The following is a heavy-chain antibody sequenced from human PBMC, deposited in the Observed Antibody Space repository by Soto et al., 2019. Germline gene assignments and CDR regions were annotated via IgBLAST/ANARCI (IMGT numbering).Heavy chain of an antibody. V-gene: IGHV1-69*12. CDR2: TIPMFGTT. J-gene: IGHJ6*02. CDR3: TRCGIRYHSIGYYLGIDGMDV. CDR1: GGTFNNYA. D-gene: IGHD3-22*01. Sequence: QVQLVQSGAEVKKPESSVRVSCKASGGTFNNYAITWVRQAPGQGLEWLGGTIPMFGTTNYAEKFQDRVTITADESTNTAYMELSSLRSEDTAIYYCTRCGIRYHSIGYYLGIDGMDVWGQGTTVIVSS.